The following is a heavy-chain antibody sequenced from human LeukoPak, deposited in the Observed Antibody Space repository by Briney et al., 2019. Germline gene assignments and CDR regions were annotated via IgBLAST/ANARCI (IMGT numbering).Heavy chain of an antibody. V-gene: IGHV1-18*01. D-gene: IGHD3-9*01. CDR2: ISAYNGNT. CDR3: ARDPGYDILTGYYRAPSFDY. Sequence: ASVKVSCKASGYTFTSYGISWVRQAPGQGLEWMGWISAYNGNTNYAQKLQGRVTMTTDTSTSTAYMELRSLRSDDTAVYYCARDPGYDILTGYYRAPSFDYWGQGTLVTVSS. CDR1: GYTFTSYG. J-gene: IGHJ4*02.